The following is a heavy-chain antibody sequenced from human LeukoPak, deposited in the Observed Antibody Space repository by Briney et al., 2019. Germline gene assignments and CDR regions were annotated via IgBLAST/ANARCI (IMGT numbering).Heavy chain of an antibody. V-gene: IGHV1-2*02. D-gene: IGHD3-9*01. J-gene: IGHJ2*01. Sequence: ASVKVSCKASGYTFTGYYVHWVRQAPGQGLEWMGWINPNSGGTNYAQKVQGRLTITRDTSISTAYIELSRLRSDDTAVYYCARDLTDILTGWYFDLWGRGTLVTVSS. CDR3: ARDLTDILTGWYFDL. CDR2: INPNSGGT. CDR1: GYTFTGYY.